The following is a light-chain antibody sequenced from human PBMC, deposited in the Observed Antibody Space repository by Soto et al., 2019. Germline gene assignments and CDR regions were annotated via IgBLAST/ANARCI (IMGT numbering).Light chain of an antibody. CDR1: QSVLYSSNNKNY. CDR3: QQYYSTLYT. J-gene: IGKJ2*01. Sequence: DIQMTQSPSSLAVSLGERATINCKSSQSVLYSSNNKNYLAWYQQKPGQPPKLLIYWASTRESGVPDRFSGSGSGTDFTLTISSLQAEDVAVYYCQQYYSTLYTFGQGTKLEIK. CDR2: WAS. V-gene: IGKV4-1*01.